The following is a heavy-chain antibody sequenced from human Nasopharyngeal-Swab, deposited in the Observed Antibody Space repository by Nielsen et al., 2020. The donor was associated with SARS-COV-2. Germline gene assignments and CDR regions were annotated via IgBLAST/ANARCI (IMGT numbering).Heavy chain of an antibody. CDR3: AKDIRRVRWLQLFDY. Sequence: GGSPRLSCAASGFTFDDYAMHWVRQAPGKGLEWVSGISWNSGSIGYADSVKGRFTISRDNAKNSLYLQMNSLRAEDTALYYRAKDIRRVRWLQLFDYWGQGTLVTVSS. V-gene: IGHV3-9*01. CDR2: ISWNSGSI. D-gene: IGHD5-24*01. J-gene: IGHJ4*02. CDR1: GFTFDDYA.